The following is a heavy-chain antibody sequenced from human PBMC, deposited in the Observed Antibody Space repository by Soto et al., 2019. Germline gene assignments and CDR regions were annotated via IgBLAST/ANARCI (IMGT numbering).Heavy chain of an antibody. CDR3: ARGREITIFGVVIISPYMDV. Sequence: ASVKVSCKASGYTFTSYYMHWVRQAPGQGLGWMGIINPSGGSTSYAQKFQGRVTMTRDTSTSTVYMELSSLRSEDTAVYYCARGREITIFGVVIISPYMDVWGKGTTVTVSS. V-gene: IGHV1-46*03. D-gene: IGHD3-3*01. J-gene: IGHJ6*03. CDR2: INPSGGST. CDR1: GYTFTSYY.